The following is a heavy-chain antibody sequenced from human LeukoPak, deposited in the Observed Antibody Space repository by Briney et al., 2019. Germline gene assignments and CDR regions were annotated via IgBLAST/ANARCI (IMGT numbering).Heavy chain of an antibody. D-gene: IGHD6-13*01. CDR1: GFPFSIYG. J-gene: IGHJ4*02. CDR2: ISYDGSKE. Sequence: GGSLRLSCAASGFPFSIYGMHWVRQAPGKGLEWVAAISYDGSKEYSTDSVKGRFTISRDSSKKTLYLQMNSLRAEDTAVYYCAKEQASAAVYPAFDYWGQGILVTVSS. V-gene: IGHV3-30*18. CDR3: AKEQASAAVYPAFDY.